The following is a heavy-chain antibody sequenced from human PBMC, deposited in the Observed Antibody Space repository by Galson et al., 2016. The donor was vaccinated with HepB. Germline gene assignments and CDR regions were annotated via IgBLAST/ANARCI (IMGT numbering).Heavy chain of an antibody. CDR2: INVVNGET. D-gene: IGHD3-16*02. CDR1: GYTFTSDA. Sequence: SVKVSCKASGYTFTSDAMHWLRQAPGQRLEWMGWINVVNGETKFSQKFQGRVTITRDTSASTAYMVLTSLRVEDTAVYYCNTDVPFTGGGAIRHWGQGALVTVSS. J-gene: IGHJ4*02. CDR3: NTDVPFTGGGAIRH. V-gene: IGHV1-3*01.